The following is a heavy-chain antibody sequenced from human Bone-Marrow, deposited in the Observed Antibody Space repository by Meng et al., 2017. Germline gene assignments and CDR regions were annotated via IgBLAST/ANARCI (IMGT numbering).Heavy chain of an antibody. D-gene: IGHD6-13*01. CDR2: ISGSGGST. CDR3: AKVGSSWYVYWFDP. Sequence: GESLKISCAASGFTFSRYAMSWVRPAPGKGLEWVSAISGSGGSTYYADSVKGRFTISRDNSKNTLYLQMNSLRAEDTAVYYCAKVGSSWYVYWFDPWGQGTLVTVSS. V-gene: IGHV3-23*01. J-gene: IGHJ5*02. CDR1: GFTFSRYA.